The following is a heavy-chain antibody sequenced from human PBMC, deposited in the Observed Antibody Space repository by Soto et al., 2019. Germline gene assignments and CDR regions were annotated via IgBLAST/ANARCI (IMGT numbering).Heavy chain of an antibody. CDR2: ISAYNGNT. J-gene: IGHJ4*02. Sequence: TSVKVSCKACGYTFTSYGISWVRQAPGQGREWMGWISAYNGNTNYAQKLQGRVTMTTDTSTSTAYMELRSLRSDDTAVYYCATLLVAATLDYWGQGTLVTVSS. CDR1: GYTFTSYG. V-gene: IGHV1-18*01. CDR3: ATLLVAATLDY. D-gene: IGHD2-15*01.